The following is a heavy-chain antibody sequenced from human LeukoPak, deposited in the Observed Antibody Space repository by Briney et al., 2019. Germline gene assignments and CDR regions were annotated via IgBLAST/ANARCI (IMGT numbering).Heavy chain of an antibody. V-gene: IGHV3-21*06. CDR1: GFTFSDFW. J-gene: IGHJ4*02. D-gene: IGHD5-18*01. CDR3: ARGGYSYDY. CDR2: ISGSSSSI. Sequence: GGSLRLSCATSGFTFSDFWMHWVRQAPGKGLEWVSSISGSSSSIYYADSVKGRFTISRDNAKNSLYLQMNSLRAEDTAVYYCARGGYSYDYWGQGTLVTVSS.